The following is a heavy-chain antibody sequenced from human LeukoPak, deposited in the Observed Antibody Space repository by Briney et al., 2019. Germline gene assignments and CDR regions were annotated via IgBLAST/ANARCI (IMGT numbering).Heavy chain of an antibody. CDR3: ARGRPYSGGYHLDY. J-gene: IGHJ4*02. V-gene: IGHV4-39*01. CDR2: IYYSGCT. CDR1: DDSARSDNYY. Sequence: PSETLSLTCTISDDSARSDNYYGGWVRQPPGKGLEWIGNIYYSGCTYYNPSLKSRVTMSVDTSENQFFLKLNSVTAADTAVYYCARGRPYSGGYHLDYWGQGTLVTVSA. D-gene: IGHD1-26*01.